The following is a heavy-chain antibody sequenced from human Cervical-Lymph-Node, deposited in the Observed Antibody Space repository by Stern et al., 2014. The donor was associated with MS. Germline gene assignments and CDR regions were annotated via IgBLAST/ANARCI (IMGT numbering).Heavy chain of an antibody. CDR1: GCTFNNYA. D-gene: IGHD2-21*01. Sequence: VQLVESGAEVKMPGSSVKVSCKSSGCTFNNYAISWVRQAPGQGLEWMGGITPNVDATNDSRKLQGRITITADESTRTAYMELSSLRSDDTAMYYCARGDSEAPIYYFDYWGQGTLVTVSS. J-gene: IGHJ4*02. CDR2: ITPNVDAT. V-gene: IGHV1-69*01. CDR3: ARGDSEAPIYYFDY.